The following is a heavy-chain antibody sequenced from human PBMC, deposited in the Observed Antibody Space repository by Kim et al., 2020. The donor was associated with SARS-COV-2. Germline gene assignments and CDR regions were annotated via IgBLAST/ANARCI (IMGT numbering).Heavy chain of an antibody. Sequence: GGSLRLSCAASGFTFSSYSMNWVRQAPGKGLEWVSSISSSSSYIYYADSVKGRFTISRDNAKNSLYLQMNSLRAEDTAVYYCARDLLGAAPLYWGQGTLVTVSS. CDR2: ISSSSSYI. V-gene: IGHV3-21*01. D-gene: IGHD6-6*01. J-gene: IGHJ4*02. CDR3: ARDLLGAAPLY. CDR1: GFTFSSYS.